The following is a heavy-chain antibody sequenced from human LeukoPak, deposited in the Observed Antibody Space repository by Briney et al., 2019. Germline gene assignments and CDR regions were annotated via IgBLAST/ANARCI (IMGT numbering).Heavy chain of an antibody. CDR2: IKQDGSEK. CDR3: ASSYRVKGPSH. J-gene: IGHJ4*02. D-gene: IGHD5/OR15-5a*01. Sequence: GGSLRLSCAASGFTFSSYWMSWVRQAPGKGLEWVANIKQDGSEKYYVDSVKGRFTVSRDNAKNSLYLQMNSLRAEDTAVYYCASSYRVKGPSHWGQGTLVTVSS. CDR1: GFTFSSYW. V-gene: IGHV3-7*01.